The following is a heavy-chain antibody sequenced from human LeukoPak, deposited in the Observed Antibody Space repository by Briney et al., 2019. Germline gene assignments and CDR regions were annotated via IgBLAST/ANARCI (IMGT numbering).Heavy chain of an antibody. CDR2: INPNSGGT. J-gene: IGHJ4*02. CDR3: ARDHLVGATTCPDY. Sequence: ASVKVSCKASGYTFTGYYMHWGRQAPGQGLEWMGWINPNSGGTNYAQKFQGRVTMTRDTSISTAYMELSRLRSDDTAVYYCARDHLVGATTCPDYWGQGTLVTVSS. V-gene: IGHV1-2*02. CDR1: GYTFTGYY. D-gene: IGHD1-26*01.